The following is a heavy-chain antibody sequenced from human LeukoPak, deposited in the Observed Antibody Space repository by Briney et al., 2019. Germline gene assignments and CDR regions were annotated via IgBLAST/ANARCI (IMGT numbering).Heavy chain of an antibody. V-gene: IGHV5-10-1*01. CDR3: ARHTISDY. CDR2: IDPSDSYT. Sequence: GESLKISCKGSGYSFSSYWINWVRQMPGKGLEWMGRIDPSDSYTNYNPPFQGHVTISADKSISTAYLQWSSLKASDTAIYYCARHTISDYWGQGTQVTVSS. J-gene: IGHJ4*02. D-gene: IGHD3-10*01. CDR1: GYSFSSYW.